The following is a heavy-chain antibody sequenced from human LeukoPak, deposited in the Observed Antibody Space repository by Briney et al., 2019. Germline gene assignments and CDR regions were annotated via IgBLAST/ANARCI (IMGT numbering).Heavy chain of an antibody. Sequence: SETLSLTCAVYGGSFSGYYWSWIRQPPGKGLEWIGEINHSGSTNYNPSLKSRVTISVDTSKNQFSLKLSSVTAADTAVYYCARGRSVGYCSSTSCRPKKYYYYMDVWGKGTAVTVSS. V-gene: IGHV4-34*01. CDR1: GGSFSGYY. CDR2: INHSGST. D-gene: IGHD2-2*01. CDR3: ARGRSVGYCSSTSCRPKKYYYYMDV. J-gene: IGHJ6*03.